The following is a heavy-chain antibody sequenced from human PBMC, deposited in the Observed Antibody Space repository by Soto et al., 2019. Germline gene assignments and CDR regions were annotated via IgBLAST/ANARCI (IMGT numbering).Heavy chain of an antibody. D-gene: IGHD2-8*01. CDR3: AKDATAVNGVWDPFDM. Sequence: EVQLLESGGGVVQPGGSLRLSCAASGFPFSAYAMSWVRHAPGKGLQWVSGVGGSDSDKHYADSVRGRFTVSRDNSKNTLYLQMNSLRADDTAVSSCAKDATAVNGVWDPFDMWGQGTEVTVSS. CDR1: GFPFSAYA. CDR2: VGGSDSDK. J-gene: IGHJ3*02. V-gene: IGHV3-23*01.